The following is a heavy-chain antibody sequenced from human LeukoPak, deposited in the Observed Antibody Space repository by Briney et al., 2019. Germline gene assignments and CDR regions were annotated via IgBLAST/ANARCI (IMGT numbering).Heavy chain of an antibody. CDR2: IIPIFGTA. J-gene: IGHJ6*02. CDR1: GGTFSSYA. V-gene: IGHV1-69*13. CDR3: ARGFKKELPSRMDV. Sequence: SVKVSCKASGGTFSSYAISWVRQAPGQGLEWMGGIIPIFGTADYAQKFQGRVTITADESTSTAYMELSSLRSEDTAVYYCARGFKKELPSRMDVWGQGTTVTVSS. D-gene: IGHD1-26*01.